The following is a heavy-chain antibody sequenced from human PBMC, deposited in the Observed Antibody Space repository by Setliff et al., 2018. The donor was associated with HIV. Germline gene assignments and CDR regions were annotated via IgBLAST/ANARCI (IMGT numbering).Heavy chain of an antibody. Sequence: ASVKVSCKASGYTFTGYYMHWVRQAPGQGLEWMGRINPNSGDTNYAQKFQGRVTMTRDTSISTAYMELSRLRSDDTAVYYCARGFYCSSTSCYVRRAYYYYMDVWGKGTTVTLSS. D-gene: IGHD2-2*01. CDR2: INPNSGDT. V-gene: IGHV1-2*06. CDR1: GYTFTGYY. J-gene: IGHJ6*03. CDR3: ARGFYCSSTSCYVRRAYYYYMDV.